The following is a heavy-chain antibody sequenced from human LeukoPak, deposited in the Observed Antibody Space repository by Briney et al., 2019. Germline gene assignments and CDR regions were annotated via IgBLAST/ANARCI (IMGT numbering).Heavy chain of an antibody. J-gene: IGHJ4*02. CDR2: IYHSGST. V-gene: IGHV4-4*02. Sequence: SGTLSLTCAVSGGSISSSNWWSWVRQPPGKGLEWIGEIYHSGSTNYNPSLKSRVTISEDTSKNQFSLKLSSVTAADTAVYYCARESDPGIALDYWGQGTLVTVSS. CDR1: GGSISSSNW. D-gene: IGHD6-13*01. CDR3: ARESDPGIALDY.